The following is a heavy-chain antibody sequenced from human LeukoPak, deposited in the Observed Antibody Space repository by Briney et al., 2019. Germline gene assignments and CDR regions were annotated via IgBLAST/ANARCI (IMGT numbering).Heavy chain of an antibody. Sequence: GGSLRLSCAASGFTFCAHWMSWVRQAPGKGLEWVVDIKVDGSDKNYVDSVKGRFTISRDNTKNSLYLQMNSLRAEDTAVYYCSRGGRNLDYWGQGTLVTVSS. CDR1: GFTFCAHW. D-gene: IGHD1-14*01. CDR2: IKVDGSDK. J-gene: IGHJ4*02. CDR3: SRGGRNLDY. V-gene: IGHV3-7*01.